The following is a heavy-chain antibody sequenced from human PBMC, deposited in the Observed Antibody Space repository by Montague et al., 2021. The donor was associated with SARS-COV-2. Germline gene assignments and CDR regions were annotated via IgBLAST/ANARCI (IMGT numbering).Heavy chain of an antibody. D-gene: IGHD2-15*01. CDR2: IDWSDGK. J-gene: IGHJ5*02. Sequence: PELVKPTQTLTLTCTFSGFSLSTSKMCVSWIRQSPGKALEWLALIDWSDGKYYNTSLKTRLTISEDPSKNQVVLTMTNMDPVDTATYFCARSAPSSGGSCCSGWFDPWGQGTLVIVSA. CDR1: GFSLSTSKMC. CDR3: ARSAPSSGGSCCSGWFDP. V-gene: IGHV2-70*01.